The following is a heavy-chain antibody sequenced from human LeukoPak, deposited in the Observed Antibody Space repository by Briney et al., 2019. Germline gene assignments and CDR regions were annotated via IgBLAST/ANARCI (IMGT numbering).Heavy chain of an antibody. V-gene: IGHV3-74*01. Sequence: GGSLRLSCAASGFTFTNYWMHWVRQAPGMGLVWVSRLPPDELGIIYADSVKGRFTVSRDNAKNTVYLQMNNLRVDDTAMYYCVGTIASRGSEYWGQGALVTFSS. CDR3: VGTIASRGSEY. CDR2: LPPDELGI. J-gene: IGHJ4*02. CDR1: GFTFTNYW. D-gene: IGHD6-6*01.